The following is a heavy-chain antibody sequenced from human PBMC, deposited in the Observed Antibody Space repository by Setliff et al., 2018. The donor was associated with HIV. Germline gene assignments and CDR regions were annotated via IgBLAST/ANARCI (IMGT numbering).Heavy chain of an antibody. J-gene: IGHJ4*02. CDR1: AGAIRSYY. D-gene: IGHD4-4*01. Sequence: PSETLSLTCTVSAGAIRSYYWSWIRQPPGKGLEWIGYISPTGNTNYNPSLRSRVSVSRDMSSNQFSLRLSSVTAADAAVYYCAAFFVTPMTTQDFWGQGTLVTVSS. V-gene: IGHV4-4*09. CDR2: ISPTGNT. CDR3: AAFFVTPMTTQDF.